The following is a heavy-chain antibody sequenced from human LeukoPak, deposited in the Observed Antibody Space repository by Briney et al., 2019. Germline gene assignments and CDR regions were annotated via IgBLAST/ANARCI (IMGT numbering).Heavy chain of an antibody. Sequence: SVKVSCKASGGIFNNYAISWVRQAPGQGLEWMGVIIPIFGTANYAQKFQSRVTITADKSTSTAYMELTSLISEDTAVYYCATFIAATGGIEYFQHWGQGTLVTVSS. CDR2: IIPIFGTA. D-gene: IGHD6-25*01. V-gene: IGHV1-69*06. J-gene: IGHJ1*01. CDR1: GGIFNNYA. CDR3: ATFIAATGGIEYFQH.